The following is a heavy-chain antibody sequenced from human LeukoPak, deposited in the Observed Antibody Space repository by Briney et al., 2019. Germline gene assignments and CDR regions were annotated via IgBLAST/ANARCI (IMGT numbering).Heavy chain of an antibody. CDR2: IYYSGST. CDR1: GGSISSYY. V-gene: IGHV4-59*12. Sequence: SETLSLTCIVSGGSISSYYWSWIRQPPGKGLEWIGYIYYSGSTNYKPSLKSRVTISVATSKNQFSLRLSSVTAADTAVYYCARGRLRGSSSWNYWGQGTLVTVSS. CDR3: ARGRLRGSSSWNY. D-gene: IGHD6-13*01. J-gene: IGHJ4*02.